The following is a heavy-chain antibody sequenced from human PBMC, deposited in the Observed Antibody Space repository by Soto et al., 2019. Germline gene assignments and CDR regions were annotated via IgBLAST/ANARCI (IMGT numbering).Heavy chain of an antibody. CDR2: TYYKSKWNN. CDR3: TGITWFRGMDV. J-gene: IGHJ6*02. V-gene: IGHV6-1*01. CDR1: RDSVSSNSAG. Sequence: QTLSVTCAISRDSVSSNSAGWNWIRQSPSRGLEWLGRTYYKSKWNNDYALSVKSRITINPDTSKNQFSLHLYSVTPEDTAVYYCTGITWFRGMDVWGQGTPVTVSS. D-gene: IGHD3-10*01.